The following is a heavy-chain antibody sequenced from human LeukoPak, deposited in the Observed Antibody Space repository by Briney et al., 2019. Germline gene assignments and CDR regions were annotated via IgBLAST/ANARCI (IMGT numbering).Heavy chain of an antibody. D-gene: IGHD3-22*01. J-gene: IGHJ4*02. CDR2: INHSGST. Sequence: SSETLSLTCAVYGGSFSGYYWSWIRQPPGKGLEWIGEINHSGSTNYNPSLKSRVTISVDTSKNQFSLKLSSVTAADTAVYYCASNLLQMHNAYEYYYDSSGWSYWGQGTLVTVSS. CDR3: ASNLLQMHNAYEYYYDSSGWSY. CDR1: GGSFSGYY. V-gene: IGHV4-34*01.